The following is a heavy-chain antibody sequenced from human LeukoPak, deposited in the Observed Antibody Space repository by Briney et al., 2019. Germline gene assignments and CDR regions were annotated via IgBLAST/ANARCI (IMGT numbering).Heavy chain of an antibody. Sequence: PSETLSLTCTVSGGSISSGGYYWSWFRQPPGKGLEWIGYIYYSGTSYYNPSLRSRVTMSVDTSKNQFSLELTSVTAADTAVYYCARRLDADYWGQGTLVSVSS. CDR3: ARRLDADY. CDR2: IYYSGTS. J-gene: IGHJ4*02. V-gene: IGHV4-31*03. D-gene: IGHD2-2*01. CDR1: GGSISSGGYY.